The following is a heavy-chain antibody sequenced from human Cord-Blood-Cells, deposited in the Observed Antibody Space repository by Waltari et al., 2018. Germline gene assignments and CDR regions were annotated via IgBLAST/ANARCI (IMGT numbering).Heavy chain of an antibody. V-gene: IGHV4-39*01. CDR2: IYYSGST. CDR1: GGSLSRSSYY. D-gene: IGHD7-27*01. CDR3: ASLTGDY. J-gene: IGHJ4*02. Sequence: QLQLQESGPGLVKPSETLSLPCTVPGGSLSRSSYYWGWIRQPPGKGLGWIGSIYYSGSTYYNPSLKSRVTISVDTSKNQFSLKLSSVTAADTAVYYCASLTGDYWGQGTLVTVSS.